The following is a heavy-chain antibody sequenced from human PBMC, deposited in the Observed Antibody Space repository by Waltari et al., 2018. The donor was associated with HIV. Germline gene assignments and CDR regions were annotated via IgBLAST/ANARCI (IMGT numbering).Heavy chain of an antibody. CDR3: ARDDRNYYDSSGYYYVSDY. CDR2: INPNSGGT. CDR1: GYTFTGYY. D-gene: IGHD3-22*01. Sequence: QVQLVQSGAEVKKPGASVKVSCKASGYTFTGYYMTWVRQAPGQGLEWMGRINPNSGGTNYAQKFQGRVTMTRDTSISTAYMELSRLRSDDTAVYYCARDDRNYYDSSGYYYVSDYWGQGTLVTVSS. J-gene: IGHJ4*02. V-gene: IGHV1-2*06.